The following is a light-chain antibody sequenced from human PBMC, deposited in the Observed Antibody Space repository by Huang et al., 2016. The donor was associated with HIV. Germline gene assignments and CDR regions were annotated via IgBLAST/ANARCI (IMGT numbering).Light chain of an antibody. Sequence: EIVMTQSLAILSVSPGERATLSCRASQSVNSNLAWYQQKPGQAPRLLIYGASTRATGIPARFSGSGSGTEFTLTISSLQSEDFAVYYCQQYNDWPFTFGGGTKVAIK. CDR3: QQYNDWPFT. V-gene: IGKV3-15*01. CDR2: GAS. J-gene: IGKJ4*01. CDR1: QSVNSN.